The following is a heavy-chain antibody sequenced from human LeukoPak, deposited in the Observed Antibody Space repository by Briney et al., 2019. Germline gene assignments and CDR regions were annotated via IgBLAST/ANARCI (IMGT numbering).Heavy chain of an antibody. CDR1: GYTFTDYY. D-gene: IGHD6-13*01. J-gene: IGHJ4*02. CDR2: VDPEDGET. Sequence: ASVKVSCKASGYTFTDYYMHWVQQAPGKGLEWMGRVDPEDGETIYAEKFQGRVTTTADTSTDTAYMELSSLRSEDTAVYYCAPSRRYSSSWVDYWGQGTLVTVSS. V-gene: IGHV1-69-2*01. CDR3: APSRRYSSSWVDY.